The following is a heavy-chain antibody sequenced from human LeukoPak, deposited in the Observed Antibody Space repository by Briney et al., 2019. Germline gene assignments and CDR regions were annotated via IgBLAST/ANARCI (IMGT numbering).Heavy chain of an antibody. J-gene: IGHJ4*02. D-gene: IGHD4-23*01. CDR3: ARGGTTVLSPSWDY. Sequence: ASVKASCKASGYTFASYYMHWVRQAPGQGLEWMGIINLGGGSTGYAQKFQGRVTMTRDTSTSTVYMQLSSLRSEDTAVYYCARGGTTVLSPSWDYWGQGTLVTVSS. CDR2: INLGGGST. CDR1: GYTFASYY. V-gene: IGHV1-46*01.